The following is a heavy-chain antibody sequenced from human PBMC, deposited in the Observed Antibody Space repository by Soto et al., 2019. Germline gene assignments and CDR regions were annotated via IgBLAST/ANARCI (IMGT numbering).Heavy chain of an antibody. Sequence: GGSLRLSCAASGFTVSSNYMSWVRQAPGKGLEWVSVIYSGGSTYYADSVKGRFTISRDNSKNTLYLQMNSLRAEDTAVYYCATLRSSSGGAFDIWGQGTMVTVSS. CDR2: IYSGGST. D-gene: IGHD6-6*01. J-gene: IGHJ3*02. V-gene: IGHV3-66*01. CDR3: ATLRSSSGGAFDI. CDR1: GFTVSSNY.